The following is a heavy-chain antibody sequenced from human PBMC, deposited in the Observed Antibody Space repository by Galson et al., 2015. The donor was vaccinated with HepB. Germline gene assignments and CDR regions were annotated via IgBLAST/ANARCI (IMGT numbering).Heavy chain of an antibody. D-gene: IGHD3-22*01. CDR3: ARDRGLPGGYYNYPVKTGFDY. CDR1: GGSISSSSYY. CDR2: IYYSGST. J-gene: IGHJ4*02. Sequence: ETLSLTCTVSGGSISSSSYYWGWIRQPPGKGLEWIGSIYYSGSTYYNPSLKSRVTISVDTPKNQFSLKLSSVTAADTAVYYCARDRGLPGGYYNYPVKTGFDYWGQGTLVTVSS. V-gene: IGHV4-39*07.